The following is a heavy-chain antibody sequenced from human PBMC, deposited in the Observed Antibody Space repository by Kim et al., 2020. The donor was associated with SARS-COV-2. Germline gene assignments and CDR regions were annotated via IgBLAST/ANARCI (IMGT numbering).Heavy chain of an antibody. V-gene: IGHV3-43*01. CDR1: GFTFDDYT. Sequence: GGSLRLSCAASGFTFDDYTMHWVRQAPGKGLEWVSLISWDGGSTYYADSVKGRFTISRDNSKNSLYLQMNSLRTEDTALYYCAKDIAAAGYYYYGMDVWGQGTTVTVSS. D-gene: IGHD6-13*01. J-gene: IGHJ6*02. CDR3: AKDIAAAGYYYYGMDV. CDR2: ISWDGGST.